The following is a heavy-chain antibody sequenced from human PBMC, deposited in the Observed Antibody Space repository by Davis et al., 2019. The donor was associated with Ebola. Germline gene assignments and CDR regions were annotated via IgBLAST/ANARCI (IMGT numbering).Heavy chain of an antibody. CDR3: ARDAGMATIGLGDDVDI. V-gene: IGHV4-61*01. Sequence: MPSATLSLTCTLSGGSVSSGSYYWCWLRQPPGKGLAWIGYIYYSGSTNYNPSLKSRVTISVDTSKNQFSLKLSSVTAADTAVYYCARDAGMATIGLGDDVDIWGQGTMVTVSS. J-gene: IGHJ3*02. CDR2: IYYSGST. CDR1: GGSVSSGSYY. D-gene: IGHD5-24*01.